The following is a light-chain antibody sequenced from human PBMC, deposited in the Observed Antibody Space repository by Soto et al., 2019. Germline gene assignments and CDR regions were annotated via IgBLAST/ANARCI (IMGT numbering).Light chain of an antibody. V-gene: IGKV1-5*01. Sequence: DIQMTQSPSTLSASVGDRVTITCRASQSIRSWLAWYQQKPGKAPNLLIYDASTLQSGVPSRFSGGGSGTEFTLTISSLQPDDFAVYYCQQYGSSTGWTFGRGTKVEI. J-gene: IGKJ1*01. CDR2: DAS. CDR3: QQYGSSTGWT. CDR1: QSIRSW.